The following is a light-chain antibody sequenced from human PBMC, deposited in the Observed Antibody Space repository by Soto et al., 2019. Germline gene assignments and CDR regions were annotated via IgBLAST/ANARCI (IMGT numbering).Light chain of an antibody. CDR1: RDITNY. Sequence: DTQMTQSPSAMSASVGDRVTITCRASRDITNYVAWFQQKPGQVPKRLIYAASSLQRGVPSRFSGSGSGTEFTLTISSLQPEDFATYYCLQHNPYPHTFGQGTKLEIK. V-gene: IGKV1-17*03. J-gene: IGKJ2*01. CDR3: LQHNPYPHT. CDR2: AAS.